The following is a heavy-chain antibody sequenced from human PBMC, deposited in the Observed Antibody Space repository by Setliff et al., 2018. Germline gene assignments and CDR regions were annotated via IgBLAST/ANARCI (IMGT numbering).Heavy chain of an antibody. V-gene: IGHV3-30*02. D-gene: IGHD2-21*01. CDR1: GFTFSSYG. Sequence: GGSLRLSCAAPGFTFSSYGMHWVRQAPGKGLEWVAFTRYNGDGKYYADSVKGRFTISRDSSKNTLYLQMNSLRHEDTAVYYCAKEVGFVVVKNIFDYWGQGTLVTVSS. CDR2: TRYNGDGK. J-gene: IGHJ4*02. CDR3: AKEVGFVVVKNIFDY.